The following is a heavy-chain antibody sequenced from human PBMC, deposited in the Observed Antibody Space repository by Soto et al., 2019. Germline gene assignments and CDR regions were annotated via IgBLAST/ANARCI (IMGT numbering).Heavy chain of an antibody. CDR3: AGRALSYDILFGYYILDGIDV. Sequence: ASLKVSCKAAGYTFTRYDINWVRQATGQGCEWMGWMKPNSGNTGYAQKFQGRVTMTRNTSIRTAYMELSSLRSEGTAVYYCAGRALSYDILFGYYILDGIDVWGQGTTVTVS. J-gene: IGHJ6*02. CDR1: GYTFTRYD. D-gene: IGHD3-9*01. CDR2: MKPNSGNT. V-gene: IGHV1-8*01.